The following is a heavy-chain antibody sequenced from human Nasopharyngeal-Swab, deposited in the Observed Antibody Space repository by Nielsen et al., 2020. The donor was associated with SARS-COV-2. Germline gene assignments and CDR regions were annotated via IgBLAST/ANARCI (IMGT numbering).Heavy chain of an antibody. CDR3: ASGARRGRVPFDY. D-gene: IGHD3-16*01. J-gene: IGHJ4*02. CDR1: GGSFSGYY. V-gene: IGHV4-34*01. CDR2: INYSGTT. Sequence: SETLYLTCAVYGGSFSGYYWSWLRQSPGKGLEWIGQINYSGTTNYNPSLKSRVAISVDTSKNQFSLKLNSVTAADTAVYYCASGARRGRVPFDYWGQGTQVTVSS.